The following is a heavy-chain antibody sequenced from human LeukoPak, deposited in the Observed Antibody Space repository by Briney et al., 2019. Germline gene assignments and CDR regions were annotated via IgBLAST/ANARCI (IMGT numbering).Heavy chain of an antibody. V-gene: IGHV1-69*05. CDR1: GGTFSSYA. CDR2: IIPIFGTA. CDR3: ARGPYCGGDCYEQDFDY. D-gene: IGHD2-21*02. Sequence: SVKVSCKASGGTFSSYAISWVRQAPGQGLEWMGRIIPIFGTANYAQKFQGRVTITTDESTSTAYIELSRLRSEDTAVYYCARGPYCGGDCYEQDFDYWGQGTLVTVSS. J-gene: IGHJ4*02.